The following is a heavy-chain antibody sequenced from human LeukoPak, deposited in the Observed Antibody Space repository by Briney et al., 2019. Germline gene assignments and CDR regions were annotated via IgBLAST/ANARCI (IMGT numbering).Heavy chain of an antibody. CDR1: GGSISSYY. CDR3: ARDRGYYGSGGSNWFDP. CDR2: IYYSGST. D-gene: IGHD3-10*01. J-gene: IGHJ5*02. V-gene: IGHV4-59*01. Sequence: SGTLSLTCTVSGGSISSYYWSWIRQPPGKGLEWIGYIYYSGSTNYNPSLKSRVTISVDTSKNQFSLKLSSVTAADTAVYYCARDRGYYGSGGSNWFDPWGQGTLVTVSS.